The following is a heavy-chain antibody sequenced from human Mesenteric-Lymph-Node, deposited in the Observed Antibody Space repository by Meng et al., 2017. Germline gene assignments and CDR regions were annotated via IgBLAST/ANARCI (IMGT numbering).Heavy chain of an antibody. CDR3: ARDRGGCSGGSCPT. D-gene: IGHD2-15*01. V-gene: IGHV3-7*01. J-gene: IGHJ3*01. Sequence: GESLKISCAASGFTLSNYWMTWVRQAPGKGLEWVANIKQDGSEKYYVDSVRGRFTISRDNAKNSLYLQMNSLRAEDTAVYYCARDRGGCSGGSCPTWGQGTMVTVSS. CDR2: IKQDGSEK. CDR1: GFTLSNYW.